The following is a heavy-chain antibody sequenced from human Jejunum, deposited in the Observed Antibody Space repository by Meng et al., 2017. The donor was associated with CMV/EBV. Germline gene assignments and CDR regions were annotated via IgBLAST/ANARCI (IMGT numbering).Heavy chain of an antibody. D-gene: IGHD3-22*01. V-gene: IGHV5-51*01. CDR2: IYPDDSDT. Sequence: GSGFTVSTYWIGWVRQMPGKGLESMGIIYPDDSDTRYSPSFQGQVTISADKSISTAYLQWTSLKASDTAMYYCASSYYLSGVFDNWGQGTLVTVSS. CDR1: GFTVSTYW. J-gene: IGHJ4*02. CDR3: ASSYYLSGVFDN.